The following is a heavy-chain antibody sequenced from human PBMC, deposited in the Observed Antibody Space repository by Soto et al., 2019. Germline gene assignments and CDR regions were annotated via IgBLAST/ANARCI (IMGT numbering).Heavy chain of an antibody. J-gene: IGHJ4*02. D-gene: IGHD3-22*01. Sequence: SETLSLTCTVSGGSISTYWWSWIRQPPRKGLGWIGYIYYSGSTNYNPSLKSRVTISVDTSKNQLSLKLTNMDPVDTATYYCARTYDSSGEGPYHFDYWGQGTLVTVSS. CDR2: IYYSGST. CDR1: GGSISTYW. V-gene: IGHV4-59*01. CDR3: ARTYDSSGEGPYHFDY.